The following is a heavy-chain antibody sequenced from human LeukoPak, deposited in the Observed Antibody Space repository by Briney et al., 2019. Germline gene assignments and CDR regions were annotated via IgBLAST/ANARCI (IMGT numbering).Heavy chain of an antibody. D-gene: IGHD3-10*01. CDR1: GGSISSYY. Sequence: SETLSLTCTVSGGSISSYYWSWIRQPPGKGLEWIGYIYYSGSTNYNPSLKSRVTISVDTSKNQFSLKLSSVTAADTAVYYCARGGPSGAFDYWGQGTLVTVSS. CDR2: IYYSGST. CDR3: ARGGPSGAFDY. V-gene: IGHV4-59*01. J-gene: IGHJ4*02.